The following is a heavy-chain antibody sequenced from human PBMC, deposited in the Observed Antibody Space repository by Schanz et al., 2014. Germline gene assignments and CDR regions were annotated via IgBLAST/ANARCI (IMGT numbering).Heavy chain of an antibody. V-gene: IGHV3-23*01. CDR2: IPHNNDGL. Sequence: ESGGGLVQPGGSLRLSCAASGFPFSSYAMAWFRQTPEKGLEWVSSIPHNNDGLYYTDSVKCRFTISRDNSKNTLYLQMNSLIAEDTAIYYCAKVRNIHGWDYYGLDVWGQGTTVTVSS. CDR1: GFPFSSYA. J-gene: IGHJ6*02. CDR3: AKVRNIHGWDYYGLDV. D-gene: IGHD6-19*01.